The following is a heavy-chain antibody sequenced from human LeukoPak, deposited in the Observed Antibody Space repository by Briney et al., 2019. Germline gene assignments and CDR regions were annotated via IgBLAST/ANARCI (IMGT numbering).Heavy chain of an antibody. D-gene: IGHD3-22*01. Sequence: PGGSLRLSXAASGFTFSSYWMHWVRQAPGKGLVWVSRINSDGSSTSYADSVKGRFTISRDNAKNTLYLQMNSLRAEDTAVYYCARYYYDSSGYYYEGYFDYWGQGTLVTVSS. J-gene: IGHJ4*02. CDR3: ARYYYDSSGYYYEGYFDY. CDR2: INSDGSST. CDR1: GFTFSSYW. V-gene: IGHV3-74*01.